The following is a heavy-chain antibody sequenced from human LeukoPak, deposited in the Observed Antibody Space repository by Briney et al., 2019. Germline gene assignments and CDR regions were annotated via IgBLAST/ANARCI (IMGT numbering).Heavy chain of an antibody. D-gene: IGHD1-26*01. CDR2: IIGSGSEM. CDR1: GFTFNSYS. CDR3: AKVQSDIVGAMFFSFDV. J-gene: IGHJ3*01. Sequence: GGSLRLSCGGSGFTFNSYSMNWVRQAPGKGLEWVASIIGSGSEMFYADSLKGRFTISRDNSKNSLYLQMNSLRVEDTAVYCCAKVQSDIVGAMFFSFDVWGQGTMVSVSS. V-gene: IGHV3-21*06.